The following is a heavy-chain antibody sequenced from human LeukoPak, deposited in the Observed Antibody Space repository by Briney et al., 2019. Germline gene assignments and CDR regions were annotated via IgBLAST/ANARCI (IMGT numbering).Heavy chain of an antibody. V-gene: IGHV3-30*02. J-gene: IGHJ4*02. D-gene: IGHD2-2*01. CDR3: ARDMGRGVPAAPFDY. CDR1: GFTFSSYG. Sequence: GGSLRLSCAASGFTFSSYGMHWARQAPGKGLEWVAYIRYDGSNKYYADSVKGRFTISGDNSKKTLYLQMNSLRAEDTAVYYCARDMGRGVPAAPFDYWGQGTLVTVSS. CDR2: IRYDGSNK.